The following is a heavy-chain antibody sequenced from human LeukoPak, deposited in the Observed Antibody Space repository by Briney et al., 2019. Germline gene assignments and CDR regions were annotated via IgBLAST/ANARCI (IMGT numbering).Heavy chain of an antibody. CDR3: AYSSYYYYYGMDV. Sequence: SETLSLTCAVYGGSFSGCYWSWIRQPPGKGLEWIGEINHSGSTNYSPSLKSRVTISVDTSKNQFSLKLSSVTAADTAVYYCAYSSYYYYYGMDVWGQGTTVTVSS. CDR2: INHSGST. V-gene: IGHV4-34*01. D-gene: IGHD6-13*01. J-gene: IGHJ6*02. CDR1: GGSFSGCY.